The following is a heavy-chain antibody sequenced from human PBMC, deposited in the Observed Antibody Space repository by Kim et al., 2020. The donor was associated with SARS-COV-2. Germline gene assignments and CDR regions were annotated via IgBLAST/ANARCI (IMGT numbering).Heavy chain of an antibody. D-gene: IGHD2-15*01. V-gene: IGHV4-59*09. CDR3: ARGSGGNREGNFDY. Sequence: NPSLKSRVTISVDTSKNQFSLKLSSVTAADTAVYYCARGSGGNREGNFDYWGQGTLVTVSS. J-gene: IGHJ4*02.